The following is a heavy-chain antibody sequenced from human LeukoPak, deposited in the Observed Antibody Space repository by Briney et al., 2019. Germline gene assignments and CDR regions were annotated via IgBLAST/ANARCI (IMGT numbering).Heavy chain of an antibody. CDR2: INHSGST. CDR3: ARGSPYGGSPRGAFDI. J-gene: IGHJ3*02. Sequence: PSETLSLTCAVYGGSFSGYYWSWIRQPPGKGLEWIGEINHSGSTNYNPSLKSRVTISVDTSKNQFSLKLSSVTAADTAVYYCARGSPYGGSPRGAFDIWGQGTMVTVSS. CDR1: GGSFSGYY. D-gene: IGHD4-23*01. V-gene: IGHV4-34*01.